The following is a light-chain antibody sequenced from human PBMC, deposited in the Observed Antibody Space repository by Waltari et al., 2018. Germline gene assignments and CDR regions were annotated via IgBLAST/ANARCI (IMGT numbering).Light chain of an antibody. Sequence: EIVLTQSPATLSLSPGDSATLSCRASQSITHYLAWYQQKPGQAPRLLIYDASNRATGIPARFSGSGSGTDFTLTISSLEPEDFAVYYCQQRSNWLTFGGGTKVEIK. CDR3: QQRSNWLT. J-gene: IGKJ4*01. V-gene: IGKV3-11*01. CDR1: QSITHY. CDR2: DAS.